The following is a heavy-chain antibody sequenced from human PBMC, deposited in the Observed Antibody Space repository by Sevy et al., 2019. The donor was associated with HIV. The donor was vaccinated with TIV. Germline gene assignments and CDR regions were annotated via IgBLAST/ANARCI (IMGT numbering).Heavy chain of an antibody. CDR1: GFTVSYNY. D-gene: IGHD6-6*01. CDR2: IRYDGSNK. Sequence: GGSLRLSCAASGFTVSYNYISWVRQAPGKGLEWVAFIRYDGSNKYYADSVKGRFTISRDNSKNTLYLQMNSLRAEDTAVYYCAKDGSSIAAPLSGMDVWGQGTTVTVSS. CDR3: AKDGSSIAAPLSGMDV. J-gene: IGHJ6*02. V-gene: IGHV3-30*02.